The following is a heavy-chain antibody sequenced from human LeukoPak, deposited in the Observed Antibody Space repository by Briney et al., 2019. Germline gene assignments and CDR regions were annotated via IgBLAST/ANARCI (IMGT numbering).Heavy chain of an antibody. CDR3: ARDPRKYPDSNWFDP. Sequence: ASVKVSCKASGYTFTSYAMNWVRQAPGQGLEWMGWINTNTGNPTYAQGFTGRFVFSLDTSVSTAYLQISSLKAEDTAVYYCARDPRKYPDSNWFDPWGQGTLVTVSS. V-gene: IGHV7-4-1*02. J-gene: IGHJ5*02. CDR1: GYTFTSYA. CDR2: INTNTGNP. D-gene: IGHD1-14*01.